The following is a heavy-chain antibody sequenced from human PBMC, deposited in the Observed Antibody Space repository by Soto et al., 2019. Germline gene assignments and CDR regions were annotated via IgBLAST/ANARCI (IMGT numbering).Heavy chain of an antibody. Sequence: EVQLVESGGGLVQPGGSLRLSCAASGFTFSSYSMNWVRQAPGKGLEWVSYISSSSSTIYYADSVKGRFIISRDNAKNSLYLQMNSLRDEDTAVYYCAREGLGGYGWGYNWFDPWGQGTLVTVSS. D-gene: IGHD3-16*01. CDR2: ISSSSSTI. V-gene: IGHV3-48*02. J-gene: IGHJ5*02. CDR3: AREGLGGYGWGYNWFDP. CDR1: GFTFSSYS.